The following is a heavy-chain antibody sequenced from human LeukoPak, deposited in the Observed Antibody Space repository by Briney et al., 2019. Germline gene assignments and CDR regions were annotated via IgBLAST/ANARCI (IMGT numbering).Heavy chain of an antibody. CDR2: ISPDGNEE. CDR1: GFNFRRFW. V-gene: IGHV3-7*01. J-gene: IGHJ4*02. CDR3: AARAITDRPYYLDN. D-gene: IGHD6-6*01. Sequence: PGGPLRLSCAASGFNFRRFWMSWVRQAPGKGREWVTNISPDGNEESYVDSVKGRFTISRDNAKNSVHLQMNSLRAEDTAVYYCAARAITDRPYYLDNWGQGTLVTVSS.